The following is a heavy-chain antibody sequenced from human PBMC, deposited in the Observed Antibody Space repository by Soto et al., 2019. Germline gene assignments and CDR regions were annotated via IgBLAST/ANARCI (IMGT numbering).Heavy chain of an antibody. J-gene: IGHJ4*02. CDR3: TKYKASWLYYFDY. CDR1: GFTLGSYA. Sequence: EVQLLESGGGLVQPGGSLRLSCAASGFTLGSYAMSWVRQAPGKGLEWVSSISATGGSTDYAESVRGRFTISRDNSKNTPYLQMSSLRAGDTAVYYCTKYKASWLYYFDYWGQGTLVTVSS. D-gene: IGHD6-13*01. CDR2: ISATGGST. V-gene: IGHV3-23*01.